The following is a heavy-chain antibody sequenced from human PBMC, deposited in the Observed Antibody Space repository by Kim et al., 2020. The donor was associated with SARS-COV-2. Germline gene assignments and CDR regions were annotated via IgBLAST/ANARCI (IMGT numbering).Heavy chain of an antibody. CDR3: AGGPGWQPLANFDY. J-gene: IGHJ4*02. Sequence: SETLSLTCTVSGGSISSYYWSWIRQPPGQGLEWIGYIYYSWSTNYNPSLTSRVTISVDTSKNQFSLKLSSVTAADTAVYYCAGGPGWQPLANFDYWGQGTLVTVSS. V-gene: IGHV4-59*01. CDR2: IYYSWST. D-gene: IGHD6-13*01. CDR1: GGSISSYY.